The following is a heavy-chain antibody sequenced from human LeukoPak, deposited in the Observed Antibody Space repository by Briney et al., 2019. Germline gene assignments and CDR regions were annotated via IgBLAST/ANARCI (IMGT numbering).Heavy chain of an antibody. D-gene: IGHD3-10*02. CDR3: AELGITMIGGV. Sequence: GGSLRLSCAASGFTFSNYNMNWVRQAPGKAMDWVSSITSSGTYIFYADSVKGRFTISRDNAKNSLYLQMDSLGPEDTAVYYCAELGITMIGGVWGKGTTVTISS. V-gene: IGHV3-21*01. J-gene: IGHJ6*04. CDR2: ITSSGTYI. CDR1: GFTFSNYN.